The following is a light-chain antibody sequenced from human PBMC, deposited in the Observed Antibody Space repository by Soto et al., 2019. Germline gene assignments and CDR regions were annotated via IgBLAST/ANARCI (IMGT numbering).Light chain of an antibody. V-gene: IGKV1-5*03. J-gene: IGKJ1*01. CDR2: KAS. CDR3: QQYNSYSPKT. Sequence: IQMTQSPSTLSASVLYRVTITCRSSQSINNWLAWYQQKPGKAPKLLIYKASSLETGVPSRFSGSGSGTEFTLTISSLQPDDFETYYCQQYNSYSPKTFGQGTKVDI. CDR1: QSINNW.